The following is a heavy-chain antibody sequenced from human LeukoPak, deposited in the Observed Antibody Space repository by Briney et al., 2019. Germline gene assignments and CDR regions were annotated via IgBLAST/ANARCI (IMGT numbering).Heavy chain of an antibody. J-gene: IGHJ4*02. CDR2: IYHSRYT. V-gene: IGHV4-34*01. CDR1: GVSFSGNY. Sequence: SETLSLTCAVHGVSFSGNYWSWLRQSPEKGLEWIGDIYHSRYTTYNPSLKSRVTISADTSENQLSLRLTSVTAADTALYYCARIRCSPTDNTCYNYWGQATLVTVSS. CDR3: ARIRCSPTDNTCYNY. D-gene: IGHD2/OR15-2a*01.